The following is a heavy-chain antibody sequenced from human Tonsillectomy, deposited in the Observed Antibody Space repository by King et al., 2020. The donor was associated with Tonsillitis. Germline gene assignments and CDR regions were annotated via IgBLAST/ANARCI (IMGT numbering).Heavy chain of an antibody. J-gene: IGHJ3*01. Sequence: VQLVESGGGLVKPGGSLRLSCATSGFTFNSFNMNWVRQAPGKGLEWVSSITSTSSYIFYADSVKGRFTISRDNVKNSLFLQMTSLGADDTAVYYCARDKGAHYSDRTRGAFDVWGQGTMVTVSS. V-gene: IGHV3-21*06. CDR3: ARDKGAHYSDRTRGAFDV. CDR2: ITSTSSYI. D-gene: IGHD3-22*01. CDR1: GFTFNSFN.